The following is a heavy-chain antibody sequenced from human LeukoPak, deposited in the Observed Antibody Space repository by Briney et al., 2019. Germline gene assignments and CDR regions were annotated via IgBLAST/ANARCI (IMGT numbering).Heavy chain of an antibody. CDR2: VHYSGST. D-gene: IGHD5-12*01. J-gene: IGHJ4*02. CDR1: GGSISGYY. Sequence: SETLSLTCTVSGGSISGYYWSWIRQPPGKGPEWIGFVHYSGSTNYNPSLKSRVTISVDTSKNQFSLKLNSVTAADTAVYYCARYRYSGYEFDYWGQGTLVTVSS. CDR3: ARYRYSGYEFDY. V-gene: IGHV4-59*01.